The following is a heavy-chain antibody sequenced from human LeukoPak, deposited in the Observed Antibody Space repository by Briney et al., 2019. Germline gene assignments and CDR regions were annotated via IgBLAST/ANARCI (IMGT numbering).Heavy chain of an antibody. D-gene: IGHD1-26*01. CDR3: ARDRGAGSNYYYYGMDV. V-gene: IGHV1-46*01. Sequence: ASVKVSCKASGYTFTSYYMHWVRQAPGQGLEWMGIINPSGDSTSYAQKFQGRVTMTRDTSTSTVYMELSSLRSEDTAVYYCARDRGAGSNYYYYGMDVWGQGTTVTVSS. J-gene: IGHJ6*02. CDR1: GYTFTSYY. CDR2: INPSGDST.